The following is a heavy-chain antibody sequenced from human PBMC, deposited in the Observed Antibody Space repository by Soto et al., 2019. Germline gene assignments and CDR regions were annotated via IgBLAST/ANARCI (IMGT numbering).Heavy chain of an antibody. CDR3: ARWPGGRLHLGELSPPDDY. J-gene: IGHJ4*02. CDR1: GFTFSSYA. Sequence: EVQLLESGGGLVQPGGSLRLSCAASGFTFSSYAMSWVRQAPGKGLEWVSAISGSGGSTYYADSVKGRFTISRDNSKNTLYLQMNSLRAEDTAVYYCARWPGGRLHLGELSPPDDYWGQGTLVTVSS. CDR2: ISGSGGST. D-gene: IGHD3-16*02. V-gene: IGHV3-23*01.